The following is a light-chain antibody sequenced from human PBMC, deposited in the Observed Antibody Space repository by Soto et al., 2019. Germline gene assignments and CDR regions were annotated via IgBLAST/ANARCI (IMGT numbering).Light chain of an antibody. Sequence: QSVLTQPPSASGTPGQRVNISCSGSSSNIGSNYVYWYRQFPGTAPKLLIQRNNQRPSGVPARFSGSKSGTSASLAISGLRSEDEATYYCVVWDDGLGGSWVFAGGTKLTVL. J-gene: IGLJ3*02. V-gene: IGLV1-47*01. CDR1: SSNIGSNY. CDR2: RNN. CDR3: VVWDDGLGGSWV.